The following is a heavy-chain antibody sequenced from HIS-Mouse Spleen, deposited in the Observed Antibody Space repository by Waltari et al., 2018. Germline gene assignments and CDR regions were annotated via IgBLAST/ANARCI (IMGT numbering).Heavy chain of an antibody. CDR1: GLTVRSHY. Sequence: VQPVETGGGWIQPGGSLSLPCGASGLTVRSHYMTLVRQVEGKGLEWVSVIYSGGRTYYADSVKGRFTISRDNSKNTLYLQMNSLRAEDTAVYYCARDHGDSSSWYWYFDLWGRGTLVTVSS. CDR2: IYSGGRT. D-gene: IGHD6-13*01. V-gene: IGHV3-53*02. CDR3: ARDHGDSSSWYWYFDL. J-gene: IGHJ2*01.